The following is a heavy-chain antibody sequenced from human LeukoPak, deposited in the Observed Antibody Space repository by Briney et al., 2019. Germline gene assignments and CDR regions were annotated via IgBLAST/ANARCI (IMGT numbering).Heavy chain of an antibody. J-gene: IGHJ5*02. CDR3: AKDFWAEWELPSGFDP. V-gene: IGHV3-30*02. Sequence: PGGSLRLSCAASGFIFSTYDMHWVRQAPGKGLEWVAFIRYDGSNKYYADSVKGRFTISRDNSKNTLYLQMNSPRAEDTAVYYCAKDFWAEWELPSGFDPWGQGTLVTVSS. CDR2: IRYDGSNK. D-gene: IGHD1-26*01. CDR1: GFIFSTYD.